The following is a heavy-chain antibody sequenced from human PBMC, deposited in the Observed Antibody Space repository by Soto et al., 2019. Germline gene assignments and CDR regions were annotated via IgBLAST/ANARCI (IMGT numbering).Heavy chain of an antibody. V-gene: IGHV3-23*01. D-gene: IGHD3-22*01. CDR3: AKDANYYDTSASFFDS. Sequence: GGSLRLSCEASGFTFSRYAMTWVRQAPGKGLDWVSAIGGRGETTYYATSVKGRFTISRDNSKNTLYLQMNSLRAEDTALYYCAKDANYYDTSASFFDSWGQGTLVTVSS. CDR1: GFTFSRYA. CDR2: IGGRGETT. J-gene: IGHJ4*02.